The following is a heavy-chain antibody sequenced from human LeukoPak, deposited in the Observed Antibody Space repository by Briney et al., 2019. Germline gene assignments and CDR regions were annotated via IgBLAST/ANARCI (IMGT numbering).Heavy chain of an antibody. V-gene: IGHV3-23*01. CDR1: GFTFSIYA. CDR2: ISGSGGST. D-gene: IGHD6-19*01. CDR3: ARGRAVAGTYFDY. J-gene: IGHJ4*02. Sequence: GGSLRLSCTASGFTFSIYAMSWVRQAPGKGLEWVSAISGSGGSTYYADSVKGRLTISRDNSKNTLYLQMDSLRAEDTAVYYCARGRAVAGTYFDYWGQGTLVTVSS.